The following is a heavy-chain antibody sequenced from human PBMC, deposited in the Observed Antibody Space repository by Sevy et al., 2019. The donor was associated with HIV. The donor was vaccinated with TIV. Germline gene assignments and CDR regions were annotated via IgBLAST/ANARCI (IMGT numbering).Heavy chain of an antibody. J-gene: IGHJ4*02. CDR3: ARRAPYYYDDSRRFLLSYFFDS. Sequence: SETLSLTCAVYGGSFKDFYWTWVRQSPEEGLEWIGEINHSGNTNYNPSLRSRVTLAVDTSKNQFSLKIDSVTDADTAVYYCARRAPYYYDDSRRFLLSYFFDSWGQGTLVTVSS. D-gene: IGHD3-22*01. CDR2: INHSGNT. V-gene: IGHV4-34*01. CDR1: GGSFKDFY.